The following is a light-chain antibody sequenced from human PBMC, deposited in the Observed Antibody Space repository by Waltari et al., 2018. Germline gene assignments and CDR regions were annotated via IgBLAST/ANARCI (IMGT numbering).Light chain of an antibody. CDR3: CSYAGSAISV. CDR1: TSDVGKYNI. CDR2: DVN. Sequence: QSALTQTGAVSGSPGQSITISCTGTTSDVGKYNIVSWYQQHPGKAPTLIIYDVNKRPSGVSNRFSGSKSGNTASLTISGLQAADEAEYYCCSYAGSAISVFGGGTKLTVL. J-gene: IGLJ3*02. V-gene: IGLV2-23*02.